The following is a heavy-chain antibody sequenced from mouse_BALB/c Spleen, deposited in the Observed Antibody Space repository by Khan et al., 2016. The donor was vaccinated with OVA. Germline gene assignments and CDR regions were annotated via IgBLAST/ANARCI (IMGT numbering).Heavy chain of an antibody. D-gene: IGHD2-1*01. CDR3: ARENCYGNSYYAMDY. CDR1: GYTFTSYW. Sequence: DLVKPGASVKLSCKASGYTFTSYWINWIKQRPGQGLECIGRIAPGSGSTYYNEIFKGKATLTVDTSSSTAYIQLSSLSSEDSAVYFCARENCYGNSYYAMDYWGQGTSVTVSS. J-gene: IGHJ4*01. V-gene: IGHV1S41*01. CDR2: IAPGSGST.